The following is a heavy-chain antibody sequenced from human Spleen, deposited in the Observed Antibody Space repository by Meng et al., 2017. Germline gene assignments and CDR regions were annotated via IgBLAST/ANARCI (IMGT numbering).Heavy chain of an antibody. D-gene: IGHD3-22*01. CDR3: ARDAQYYDESSGYYVAGDAFDI. CDR1: GFTFDDYA. CDR2: IKQDGDEK. Sequence: GGSLRLSCAASGFTFDDYAMHWVRQAPGKGLEWVANIKQDGDEKYYVDSVKGRFTISRDNAKNSLYLQMNRLRAEDTAVYYCARDAQYYDESSGYYVAGDAFDIWGQGTMVTVSS. J-gene: IGHJ3*02. V-gene: IGHV3-7*01.